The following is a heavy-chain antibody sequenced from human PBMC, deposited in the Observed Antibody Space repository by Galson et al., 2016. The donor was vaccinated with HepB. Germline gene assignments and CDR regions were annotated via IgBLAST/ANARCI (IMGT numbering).Heavy chain of an antibody. CDR1: GFTFSSYA. J-gene: IGHJ6*02. Sequence: SLRLSCAASGFTFSSYAMGWVRQAPGKGLEWVSSVSGSGGSTSYADSVKGRFSISRDNSKNTLYPQMNSLRAEDTAVYYCAKEGTIFGVVPYGMDVWGQGTKVIVSS. CDR3: AKEGTIFGVVPYGMDV. V-gene: IGHV3-23*01. CDR2: VSGSGGST. D-gene: IGHD3-3*01.